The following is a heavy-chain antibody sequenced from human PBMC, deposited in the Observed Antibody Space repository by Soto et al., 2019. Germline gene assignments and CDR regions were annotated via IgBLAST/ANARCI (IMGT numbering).Heavy chain of an antibody. J-gene: IGHJ5*02. D-gene: IGHD3-22*01. CDR3: ARGVRYYDSTLYNWFDP. CDR2: IYYSGST. Sequence: SETLSLTCAVSGYSISSGYYWGWIRQPPGKGLEWIGYIYYSGSTYYNPSLKSRVTISVDTSKNQFSLKLSSVTAADTAVYYCARGVRYYDSTLYNWFDPWGQGTLVTVSS. V-gene: IGHV4-38-2*01. CDR1: GYSISSGYY.